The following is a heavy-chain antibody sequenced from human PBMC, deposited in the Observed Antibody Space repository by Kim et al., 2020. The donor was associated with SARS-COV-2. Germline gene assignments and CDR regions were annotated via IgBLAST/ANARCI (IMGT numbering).Heavy chain of an antibody. CDR3: ARDRIVGTSSGPYYYYGMDV. CDR1: GYTFTSYY. CDR2: INPSGGRT. V-gene: IGHV1-46*01. D-gene: IGHD1-26*01. J-gene: IGHJ6*02. Sequence: ASVKVSCKASGYTFTSYYMHWVRQAPGQGLEWMGIINPSGGRTDYPQKFLGRVTMTRDTSTTTVYMELSSLRSEDTAVYYCARDRIVGTSSGPYYYYGMDVWGQGTTVTVSS.